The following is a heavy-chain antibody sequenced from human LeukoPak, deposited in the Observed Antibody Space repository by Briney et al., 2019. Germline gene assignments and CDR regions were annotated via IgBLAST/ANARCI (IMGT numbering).Heavy chain of an antibody. D-gene: IGHD6-19*01. CDR2: IYSGGST. J-gene: IGHJ4*02. Sequence: GGSLRLSCAVSGFTFSSYAMSWVRQAPGKGLEWVSVIYSGGSTYYADSVKGRFTISRDNSKNTLYLQMNSLRAEDTADYYCARDRGSSGWYYFDYWGQGTLVTVSS. CDR1: GFTFSSYA. V-gene: IGHV3-66*01. CDR3: ARDRGSSGWYYFDY.